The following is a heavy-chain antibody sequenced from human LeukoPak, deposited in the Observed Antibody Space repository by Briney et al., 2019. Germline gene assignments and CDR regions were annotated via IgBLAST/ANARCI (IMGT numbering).Heavy chain of an antibody. J-gene: IGHJ4*02. V-gene: IGHV5-51*01. D-gene: IGHD7-27*01. CDR3: ARRRNELGPNFDY. Sequence: SGESLKISCKGSGYSFTNYWIVWVRQMPGKGLEWMGIIYPGDSDTRYSPSFQGQVTISADKSISTAYLQWTSLKASDTAMYYCARRRNELGPNFDYWGQGTLVTVSS. CDR1: GYSFTNYW. CDR2: IYPGDSDT.